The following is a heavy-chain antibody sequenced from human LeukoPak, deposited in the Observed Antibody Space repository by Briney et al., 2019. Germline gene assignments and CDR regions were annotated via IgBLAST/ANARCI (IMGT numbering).Heavy chain of an antibody. CDR1: GYTFTGYY. V-gene: IGHV1-69*13. CDR3: ARVDKPTVTTQGSFDY. Sequence: GASVKVSCKASGYTFTGYYMHWVRQAPGQGLEWMGGIIPIFGTANYAQKFQGRVTITADESTSTAYMELSSLRSEDTAVYYCARVDKPTVTTQGSFDYWGQGTLVTVSS. J-gene: IGHJ4*02. CDR2: IIPIFGTA. D-gene: IGHD4-11*01.